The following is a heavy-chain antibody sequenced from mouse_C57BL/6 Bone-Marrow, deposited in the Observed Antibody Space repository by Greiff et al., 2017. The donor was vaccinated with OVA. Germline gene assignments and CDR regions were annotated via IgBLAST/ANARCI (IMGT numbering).Heavy chain of an antibody. CDR2: IDPSDSYT. J-gene: IGHJ4*01. Sequence: QVQLKQPGAELVMPGASVKLSCKASGYTFTSYWMHWVKQRPGQGLEWIGEIDPSDSYTNYNQKFKGKSTLTVDKSSSTAYMQPSSLTSEDSAVYYCARSPMDYWGQGTSVTVSS. V-gene: IGHV1-69*01. CDR3: ARSPMDY. CDR1: GYTFTSYW.